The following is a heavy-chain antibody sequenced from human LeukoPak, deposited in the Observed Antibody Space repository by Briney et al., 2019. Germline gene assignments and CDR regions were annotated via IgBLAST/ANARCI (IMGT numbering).Heavy chain of an antibody. CDR2: ISGSGGSA. Sequence: PGGSLRLSCAASGFTFRNYAMSWVRQAPGKGLEWVSAISGSGGSAYYADSVKGRFTISRDNSKNTLYLQMNSLRAEDTAVYYCAKDPVRFLEWLLSGFDYWGQGTLVTVSS. CDR1: GFTFRNYA. V-gene: IGHV3-23*01. J-gene: IGHJ4*02. CDR3: AKDPVRFLEWLLSGFDY. D-gene: IGHD3-3*01.